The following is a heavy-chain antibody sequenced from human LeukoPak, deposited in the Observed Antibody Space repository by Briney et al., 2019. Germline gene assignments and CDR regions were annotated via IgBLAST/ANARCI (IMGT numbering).Heavy chain of an antibody. J-gene: IGHJ4*02. CDR3: ARVPFHSSWGDY. CDR1: GGSFSGYY. CDR2: INRSGST. V-gene: IGHV4-34*01. D-gene: IGHD6-13*01. Sequence: SETLSLTCAVYGGSFSGYYWGWIRQPPGKGLGWIGEINRSGSTNYNPSLKSRVTISVDTSKNQFSLKLSSVTAADTAAYYCARVPFHSSWGDYWGQGTLVTVSS.